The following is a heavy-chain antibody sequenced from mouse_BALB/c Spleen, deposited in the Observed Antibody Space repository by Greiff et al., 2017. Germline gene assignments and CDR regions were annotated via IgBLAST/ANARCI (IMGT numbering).Heavy chain of an antibody. Sequence: LKQSGAELAKPGASVKMSCKASGYTFTSYWMHWVKQRPGQGLEWIGYINPSTGYTEYNQKFKDKATLTADKSSSTAYMQLSSLTSEDSAVYYCASRYYGSRYFDVWGAGTTVTVSS. CDR2: INPSTGYT. CDR3: ASRYYGSRYFDV. D-gene: IGHD1-1*01. CDR1: GYTFTSYW. J-gene: IGHJ1*01. V-gene: IGHV1-7*01.